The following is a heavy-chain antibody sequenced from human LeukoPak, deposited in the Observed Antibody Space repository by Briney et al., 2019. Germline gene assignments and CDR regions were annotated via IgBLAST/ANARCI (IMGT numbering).Heavy chain of an antibody. J-gene: IGHJ6*03. CDR2: IKQDGSEK. Sequence: GGSLRLSCAASGFTFSSYWMSWVRQAPGKRLEWVANIKQDGSEKYYVDSVKGRFTISRDNAKNSLYLQMNSLRAEDTAVYYCARSDRYCSSTSCPMDYYYYYMDVWGKGTTVTVSS. CDR3: ARSDRYCSSTSCPMDYYYYYMDV. CDR1: GFTFSSYW. V-gene: IGHV3-7*01. D-gene: IGHD2-2*01.